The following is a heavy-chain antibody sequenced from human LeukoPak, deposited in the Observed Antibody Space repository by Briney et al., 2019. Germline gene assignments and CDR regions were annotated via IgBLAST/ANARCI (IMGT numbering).Heavy chain of an antibody. Sequence: SETLSLTCTVSGASISNYYWSWIRQSPGKGLEWIGYMLYSGSTNQNPSLRSRVTISVDTSKNQVSLKLSSVTAADTAVYYCARSDLWGSYRFLDYWGQGALVTVSS. CDR1: GASISNYY. V-gene: IGHV4-59*08. D-gene: IGHD3-16*02. J-gene: IGHJ4*02. CDR3: ARSDLWGSYRFLDY. CDR2: MLYSGST.